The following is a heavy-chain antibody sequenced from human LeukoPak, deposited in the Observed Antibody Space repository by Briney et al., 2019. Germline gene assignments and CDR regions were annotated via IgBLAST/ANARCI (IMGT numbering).Heavy chain of an antibody. D-gene: IGHD3-10*01. Sequence: GGSLRLSCAASGFTFSTYWMSWIRQAPGKGLEWVANVNQDGSEKYYVDSVKGRFTISRDNAKNSLYLQMDSLRDEDTAVYYCVSDPGDYWGQGTLDAVSS. CDR3: VSDPGDY. J-gene: IGHJ4*02. CDR1: GFTFSTYW. V-gene: IGHV3-7*01. CDR2: VNQDGSEK.